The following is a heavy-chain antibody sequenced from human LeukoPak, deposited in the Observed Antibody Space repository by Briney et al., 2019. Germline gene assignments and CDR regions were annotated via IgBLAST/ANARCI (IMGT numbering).Heavy chain of an antibody. J-gene: IGHJ4*02. Sequence: GGALRLSCAASGFTFSSYAMSWVRQAPGKGLEWVSAISGSGGSTYYADSVKGRFTISRDNSKNTLHLQMSSLRAEDTAVYYCARERCGSSSCYWGIDYWGQGTLVTVSS. CDR1: GFTFSSYA. V-gene: IGHV3-23*01. CDR2: ISGSGGST. CDR3: ARERCGSSSCYWGIDY. D-gene: IGHD2-2*01.